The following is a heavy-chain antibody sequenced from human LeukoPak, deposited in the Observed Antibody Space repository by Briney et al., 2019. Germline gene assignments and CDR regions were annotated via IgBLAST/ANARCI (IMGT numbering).Heavy chain of an antibody. CDR1: GGSISTYS. CDR2: IFYGGTT. D-gene: IGHD3-3*01. Sequence: PSETLSLTCSVSGGSISTYSSNWIRQSPGKELEWIGNIFYGGTTNYNPSLKSRVNISVDTSKNQFSLKLKSVTAADTAVYYCARSYDFGTGYYDFWGLGALVTVSS. CDR3: ARSYDFGTGYYDF. J-gene: IGHJ4*02. V-gene: IGHV4-59*01.